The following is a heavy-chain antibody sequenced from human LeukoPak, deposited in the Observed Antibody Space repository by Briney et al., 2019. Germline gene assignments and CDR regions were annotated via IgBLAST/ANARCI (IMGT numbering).Heavy chain of an antibody. CDR3: ARHIKDTAASDF. Sequence: SETLSLTCAVYGGSFSGYYWSWIRQPPGKGLEWIGEINHSGSTNYNPSLKSRVTMSVDTSKNQFSLKVRSVTAADTAVYYCARHIKDTAASDFWGQGTLVTVSS. CDR2: INHSGST. V-gene: IGHV4-34*01. CDR1: GGSFSGYY. J-gene: IGHJ4*02. D-gene: IGHD5-18*01.